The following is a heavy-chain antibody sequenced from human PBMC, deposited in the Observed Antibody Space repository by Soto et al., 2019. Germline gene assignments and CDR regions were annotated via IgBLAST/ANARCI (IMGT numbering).Heavy chain of an antibody. CDR3: ARDVFYYYGSGSINWFDP. CDR2: IIPILGIA. D-gene: IGHD3-10*01. Sequence: SSVKVSCKTAGGTFSSYTISWGRQAPGQGREWMGRIIPILGIANYAQKFQGRVTITADKSTSTAYMELSSLRSEDTAVYYCARDVFYYYGSGSINWFDPWGQGTLVTVSS. V-gene: IGHV1-69*04. CDR1: GGTFSSYT. J-gene: IGHJ5*02.